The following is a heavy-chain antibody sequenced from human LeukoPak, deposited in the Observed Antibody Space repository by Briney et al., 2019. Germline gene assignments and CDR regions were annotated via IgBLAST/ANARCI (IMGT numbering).Heavy chain of an antibody. J-gene: IGHJ4*02. CDR2: IYYSGST. CDR1: GGSISSSSYY. D-gene: IGHD1-26*01. CDR3: DVVGATVY. V-gene: IGHV4-39*07. Sequence: SETLSLTCTVSGGSISSSSYYWGWIRQPPGKGLEWIGSIYYSGSTYYNPSLKSRVTISVDTSKNQFSLKLSSVTAADTAVYYCDVVGATVYWGQGTLVTVSS.